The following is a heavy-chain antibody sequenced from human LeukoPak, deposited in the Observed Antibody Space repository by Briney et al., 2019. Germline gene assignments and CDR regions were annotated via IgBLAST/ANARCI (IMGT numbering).Heavy chain of an antibody. Sequence: PGGSLRLSCAASGFTFSSYAMSWVRQAPGKGLEWVSGITGSGDITYYADSVKGRFTISRDNSKNTLYLQMLSLRAEDTALYYCAKDRSSSGNYRPTSGLDSWGQGTLVSVSS. CDR3: AKDRSSSGNYRPTSGLDS. D-gene: IGHD1-26*01. J-gene: IGHJ4*02. V-gene: IGHV3-23*01. CDR2: ITGSGDIT. CDR1: GFTFSSYA.